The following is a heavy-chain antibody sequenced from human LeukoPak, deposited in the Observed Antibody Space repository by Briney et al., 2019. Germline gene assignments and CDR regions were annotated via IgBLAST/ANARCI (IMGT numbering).Heavy chain of an antibody. D-gene: IGHD2-2*01. V-gene: IGHV1-2*02. J-gene: IGHJ4*02. CDR3: AIKFVVPAALDY. Sequence: ASVKVSCKASGYTFTGYFFNWVRQAPGQGLEWMGWINPNSGATNYAPKFQGRVTMTRDTSITTAYMELSSLRSDDTAVYYCAIKFVVPAALDYRGPGTVVTVSS. CDR2: INPNSGAT. CDR1: GYTFTGYF.